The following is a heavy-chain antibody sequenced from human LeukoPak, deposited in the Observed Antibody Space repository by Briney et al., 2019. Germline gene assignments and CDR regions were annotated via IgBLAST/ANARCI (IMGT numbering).Heavy chain of an antibody. J-gene: IGHJ6*02. CDR2: ISAYNGNT. CDR3: ARDPPGGRYFDWLPLVGMDV. CDR1: GYSFTNYG. V-gene: IGHV1-18*01. Sequence: GASVKVSCKASGYSFTNYGISWVRQAPGQGLEWMGWISAYNGNTNYAQKLQGRVTMTTDTSTSTACMELRSLRSDDTAVYYCARDPPGGRYFDWLPLVGMDVWGQGTTVTVSS. D-gene: IGHD3-9*01.